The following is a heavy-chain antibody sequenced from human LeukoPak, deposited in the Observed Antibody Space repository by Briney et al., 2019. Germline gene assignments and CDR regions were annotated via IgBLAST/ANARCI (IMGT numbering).Heavy chain of an antibody. CDR1: GYSISSGYY. Sequence: EASETLSLTCTVSGYSISSGYYWGWIRQPPGKGLEWIGSIYHSGSTYYNPSLKSRVTISVDTPKNQFSLKLSSVTAADTAVYYCARVPRSYYYYYYMDVWGKGTTVTVSS. CDR2: IYHSGST. CDR3: ARVPRSYYYYYYMDV. J-gene: IGHJ6*03. V-gene: IGHV4-38-2*02.